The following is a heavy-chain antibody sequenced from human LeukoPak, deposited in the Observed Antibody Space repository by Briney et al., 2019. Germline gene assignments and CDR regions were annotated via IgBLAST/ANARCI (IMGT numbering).Heavy chain of an antibody. CDR1: GFTFSYYY. CDR3: ARGATYIFGPFDY. J-gene: IGHJ4*02. D-gene: IGHD5-18*01. CDR2: INRDGSST. Sequence: PGGSLRLSCATSGFTFSYYYMHWVRQAPGKGLVWVSRINRDGSSTTYADSVKGRFTISRDNAKNTLYLQISSLRAEDTAMYYCARGATYIFGPFDYWGQGALVTVSS. V-gene: IGHV3-74*01.